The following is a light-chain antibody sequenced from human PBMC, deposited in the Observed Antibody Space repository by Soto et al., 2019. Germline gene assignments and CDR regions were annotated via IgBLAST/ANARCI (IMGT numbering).Light chain of an antibody. J-gene: IGLJ1*01. CDR2: GNT. CDR3: QASDSSLSGYA. Sequence: QSVLTQPPSVSGAPGQRVTISCTGGSSNIGAGFDVHWYQQLPGTAPKLLIHGNTNRPSGVPDRFSGSRSGTSASLAITGLQAEDAADYYCQASDSSLSGYAFGTGTKLTVL. CDR1: SSNIGAGFD. V-gene: IGLV1-40*01.